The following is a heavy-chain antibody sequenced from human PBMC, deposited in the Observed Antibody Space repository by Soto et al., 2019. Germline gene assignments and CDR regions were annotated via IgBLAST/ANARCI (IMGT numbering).Heavy chain of an antibody. CDR2: IGTAGDT. CDR1: GFTFSSYD. V-gene: IGHV3-13*01. J-gene: IGHJ6*02. CDR3: ARVGTGGDYEAEYYYGMDV. D-gene: IGHD4-17*01. Sequence: GESLKISCAASGFTFSSYDMHWVRQATGKGLEWVSAIGTAGDTYYPGSVKGRFTISRENAKNSLYLQMNSLRAEDTAVYYCARVGTGGDYEAEYYYGMDVWGQGTTVTVSS.